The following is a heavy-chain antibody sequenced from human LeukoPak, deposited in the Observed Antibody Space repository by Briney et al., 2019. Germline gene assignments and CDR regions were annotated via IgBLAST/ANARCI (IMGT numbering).Heavy chain of an antibody. CDR3: AKYPSNGYNYGMDV. CDR2: ISGSGSST. CDR1: GFTFINYA. Sequence: GSLRLSCAASGFTFINYAMSWVRQAPGKGLEWGSAISGSGSSTFYADSVKGRFTISRDNSKNTLYLQMDSLRDEDTAVHYCAKYPSNGYNYGMDVWGQGTTVTVSS. J-gene: IGHJ6*02. V-gene: IGHV3-23*01. D-gene: IGHD4-4*01.